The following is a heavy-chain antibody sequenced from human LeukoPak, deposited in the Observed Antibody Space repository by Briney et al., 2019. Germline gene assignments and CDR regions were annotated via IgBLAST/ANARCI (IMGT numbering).Heavy chain of an antibody. D-gene: IGHD1-26*01. V-gene: IGHV4-34*01. CDR1: GGSFSGYY. J-gene: IGHJ5*02. CDR3: ARAGRGSSHP. Sequence: PSETLSLTCAVYGGSFSGYYWSWIRQPPGKRLEGIGEINHSGSTNYNPSLKSRVTISVHTSKNQSSLKLSSVPAAATAVYYCARAGRGSSHPWGQGTLVTVSS. CDR2: INHSGST.